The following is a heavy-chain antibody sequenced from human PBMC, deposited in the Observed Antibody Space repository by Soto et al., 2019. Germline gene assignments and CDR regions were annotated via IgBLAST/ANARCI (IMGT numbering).Heavy chain of an antibody. CDR1: GFSFSDYY. J-gene: IGHJ4*02. D-gene: IGHD6-25*01. V-gene: IGHV3-7*01. CDR3: VRGSSAAGY. CDR2: IKQDGSEK. Sequence: SLRLSCAASGFSFSDYYMSWVRQAPGKGLEWVANIKQDGSEKNSVDSAKGRFTISRDNAKNSLFLQMNSLRVEDTAVYYCVRGSSAAGYWGQGTLVTVSS.